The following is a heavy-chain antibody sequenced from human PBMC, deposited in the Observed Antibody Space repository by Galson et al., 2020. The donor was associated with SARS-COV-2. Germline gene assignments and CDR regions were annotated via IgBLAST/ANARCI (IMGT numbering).Heavy chain of an antibody. CDR1: GGSISGSNW. Sequence: SETLSLTCAVSGGSISGSNWWGWVRQPPGKGLEWIGEIYHRGSTNYNPSLESRVTISVDNSKNHFSLKLTSVTAADTAVYYCASVNWSGYSLDAFDIWGQGTLVTVSS. J-gene: IGHJ3*02. V-gene: IGHV4-4*02. CDR3: ASVNWSGYSLDAFDI. D-gene: IGHD3-3*01. CDR2: IYHRGST.